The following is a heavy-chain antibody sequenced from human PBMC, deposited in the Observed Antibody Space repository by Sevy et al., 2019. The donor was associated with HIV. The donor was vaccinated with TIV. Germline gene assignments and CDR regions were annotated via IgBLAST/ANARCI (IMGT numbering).Heavy chain of an antibody. D-gene: IGHD3-22*01. CDR2: IYTSGST. CDR3: ARDSRDDSSGSNFDY. CDR1: GGSISSYY. V-gene: IGHV4-4*07. Sequence: SETLSLTCTVSGGSISSYYWSWIRQPAGKGLEWIGRIYTSGSTNYNPSLKSRVTMSVDTSKNQFPLKLSSVTAADTAVYYCARDSRDDSSGSNFDYWGQGTLVTVSS. J-gene: IGHJ4*02.